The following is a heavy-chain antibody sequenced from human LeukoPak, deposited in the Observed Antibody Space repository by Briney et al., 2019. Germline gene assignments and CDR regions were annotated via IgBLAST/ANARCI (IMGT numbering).Heavy chain of an antibody. Sequence: GGSLRLSCAASGFTFSSYGMHWVRQAPGKGLEWVAVISYDGSNKYYADSVKGRFTISRDNSKNTLYLQMNSLRAEDTAVYYSAKERAGSSWPGLYYYYYYGMDVWGQGTTVTVSS. CDR3: AKERAGSSWPGLYYYYYYGMDV. J-gene: IGHJ6*02. V-gene: IGHV3-30*18. D-gene: IGHD6-13*01. CDR1: GFTFSSYG. CDR2: ISYDGSNK.